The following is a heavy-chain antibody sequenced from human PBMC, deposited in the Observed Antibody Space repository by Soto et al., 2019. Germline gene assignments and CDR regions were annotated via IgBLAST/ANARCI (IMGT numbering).Heavy chain of an antibody. Sequence: QVQLVESGGGVVQPGRSLRLSCAASGFTFSSYGMHWVRQAPGKGLEWVAVISYDGSNKYYADSVKGRFTISRDNSKNTLYLQMNSLRAEDTAVYYCAKVVVAAIFYYCGMDVWGEGTTVTVSS. CDR1: GFTFSSYG. CDR2: ISYDGSNK. J-gene: IGHJ6*04. V-gene: IGHV3-30*18. D-gene: IGHD2-15*01. CDR3: AKVVVAAIFYYCGMDV.